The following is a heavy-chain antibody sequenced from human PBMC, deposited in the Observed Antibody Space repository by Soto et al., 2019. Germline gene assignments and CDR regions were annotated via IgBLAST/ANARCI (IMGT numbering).Heavy chain of an antibody. CDR1: GTIFSSYT. J-gene: IGHJ6*02. CDR2: IIPILGET. CDR3: ARGLGGRMDD. V-gene: IGHV1-69*08. D-gene: IGHD3-16*01. Sequence: QVQLVQSGAEVKKPGSSVRVSCKASGTIFSSYTISWVRQAPGQGLEWMGRIIPILGETNSAQKFQGRVTITADKYTNNAYMQLNSLRLEDTAVYYCARGLGGRMDDWGQGTTVTVSS.